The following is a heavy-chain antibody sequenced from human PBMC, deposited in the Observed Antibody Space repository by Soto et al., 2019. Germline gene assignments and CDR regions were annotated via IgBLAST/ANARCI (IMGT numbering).Heavy chain of an antibody. CDR1: GFSLSTSGMC. Sequence: SGPTLVNPTQTLTLTCTFSGFSLSTSGMCVSWIRQPPGKALEWLARIDWDDDKYYSTSLKTRLTISKDTSKNQVVLTMTNMDPVDTATYYCARIGVTPYGRDAFDIWGQGTMVTVSS. V-gene: IGHV2-70*11. CDR2: IDWDDDK. J-gene: IGHJ3*02. D-gene: IGHD2-21*02. CDR3: ARIGVTPYGRDAFDI.